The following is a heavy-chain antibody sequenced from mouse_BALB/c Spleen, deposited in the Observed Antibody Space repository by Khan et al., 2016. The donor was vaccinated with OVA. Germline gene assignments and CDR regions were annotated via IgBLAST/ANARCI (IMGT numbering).Heavy chain of an antibody. V-gene: IGHV3-2*02. Sequence: EVQLQESGPGLVKPSQSLSLTCTVTGYSITSDYAWNWIRQFPGNKLEWMGYISYSDTTTYNPSLKSRISITRDTSKNQFFLHLNSVTTEDTATYYSASELGRYYAMDYWGQGTSVTVSS. CDR1: GYSITSDYA. CDR3: ASELGRYYAMDY. D-gene: IGHD4-1*01. J-gene: IGHJ4*01. CDR2: ISYSDTT.